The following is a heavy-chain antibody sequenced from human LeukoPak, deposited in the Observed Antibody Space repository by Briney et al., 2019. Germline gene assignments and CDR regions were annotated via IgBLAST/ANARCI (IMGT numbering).Heavy chain of an antibody. CDR3: AKDRVATERYYMDV. Sequence: GGSLTLSCAASGFTVSSNYMSWVRQAPGKGLEWVSVIYSGGSTYYADSVKGRFSISRDNSRNTLYLQMNSLRAEDTAVYYCAKDRVATERYYMDVWGKGTTVTISS. D-gene: IGHD6-13*01. J-gene: IGHJ6*03. CDR2: IYSGGST. V-gene: IGHV3-53*01. CDR1: GFTVSSNY.